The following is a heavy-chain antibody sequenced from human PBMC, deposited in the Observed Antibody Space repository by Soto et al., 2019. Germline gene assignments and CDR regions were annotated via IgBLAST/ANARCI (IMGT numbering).Heavy chain of an antibody. J-gene: IGHJ4*02. Sequence: QVQLVQSGAEVKKPGSSVKVSCKASGGTFSSYAISWVRQAPGQGLEWMGGIIPIFGPANYAQKFQGRVTITADESTSTAYMELSSLRSEDTAVYYCARQGVVVTHRAERKWYYFDYWGQGTLVTVSS. CDR3: ARQGVVVTHRAERKWYYFDY. V-gene: IGHV1-69*12. D-gene: IGHD3-22*01. CDR2: IIPIFGPA. CDR1: GGTFSSYA.